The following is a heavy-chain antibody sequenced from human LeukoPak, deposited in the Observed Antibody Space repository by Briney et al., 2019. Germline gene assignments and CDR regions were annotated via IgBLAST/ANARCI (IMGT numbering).Heavy chain of an antibody. CDR3: ASQIDRYYFDY. CDR1: GGSISSSSYY. D-gene: IGHD3-22*01. V-gene: IGHV4-39*07. Sequence: SETLSLTCTVSGGSISSSSYYWGWIRQPPGKGLEWIGSIYHSGSTYYNPSLKSRVTISVDTSKNQFSLKLSSVTAADTAVYYCASQIDRYYFDYWGQGTLVTVSS. CDR2: IYHSGST. J-gene: IGHJ4*02.